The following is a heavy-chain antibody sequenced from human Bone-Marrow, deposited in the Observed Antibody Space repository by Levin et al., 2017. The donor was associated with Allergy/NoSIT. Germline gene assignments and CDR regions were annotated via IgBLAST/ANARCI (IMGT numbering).Heavy chain of an antibody. J-gene: IGHJ2*01. CDR1: GGSISSYY. V-gene: IGHV4-59*01. CDR2: IYYSGST. Sequence: PSETLSLTCTVSGGSISSYYWSWIRQPPGKGLEWIGYIYYSGSTNYNPSLKSRVTISVDTSKNQFSLKLSSVTAADTAVYYCARDPYYDILTGYHNWYFDLWGRGTLVTVSS. CDR3: ARDPYYDILTGYHNWYFDL. D-gene: IGHD3-9*01.